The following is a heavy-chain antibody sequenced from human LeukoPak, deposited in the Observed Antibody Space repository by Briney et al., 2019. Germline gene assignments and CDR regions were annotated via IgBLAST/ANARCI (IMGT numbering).Heavy chain of an antibody. J-gene: IGHJ4*02. CDR1: GFTFSTYG. CDR2: ISYDGSNE. V-gene: IGHV3-30*03. D-gene: IGHD5-24*01. Sequence: GRSLRLSCAASGFTFSTYGMHWVRQAPGKGLEWVALISYDGSNEYYADSVKGRFTISRDNSENTLYLQMKSLRAEDTAVYYCARGDGYNFFDYWGQGTLVTVSS. CDR3: ARGDGYNFFDY.